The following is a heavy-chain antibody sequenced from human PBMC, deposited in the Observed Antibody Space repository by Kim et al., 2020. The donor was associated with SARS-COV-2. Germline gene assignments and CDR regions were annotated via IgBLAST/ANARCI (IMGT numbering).Heavy chain of an antibody. V-gene: IGHV3-53*01. D-gene: IGHD3-22*01. CDR3: AREYSSSWYGMDV. J-gene: IGHJ6*02. CDR1: GFTVSSNY. Sequence: GGSLRLSCAASGFTVSSNYMNWVRQAPGKGLEWVSLIYSGGSTDYADSVKGRFTISRDNSKNTLYLQMDSLRVEDTAVYYCAREYSSSWYGMDVWGQGTTVTVSS. CDR2: IYSGGST.